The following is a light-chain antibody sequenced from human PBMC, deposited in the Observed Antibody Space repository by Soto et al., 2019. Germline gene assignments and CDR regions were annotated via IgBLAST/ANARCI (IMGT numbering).Light chain of an antibody. V-gene: IGKV3-11*01. CDR1: QSVSTY. Sequence: EIVLTQSPATLSLSPGDRVTLSCRASQSVSTYLAWYQQKPGQPPSLLIYDASNRATGIPARFSGSGSGTDFTLTISSLESEDFAVYYCQQRSNWPVTFGQGTNVEI. CDR2: DAS. J-gene: IGKJ1*01. CDR3: QQRSNWPVT.